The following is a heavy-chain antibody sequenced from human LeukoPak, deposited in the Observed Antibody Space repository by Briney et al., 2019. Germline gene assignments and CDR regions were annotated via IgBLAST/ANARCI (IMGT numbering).Heavy chain of an antibody. CDR1: GFTFSSYG. J-gene: IGHJ4*02. D-gene: IGHD2-2*01. V-gene: IGHV3-30*18. CDR3: AKNIVVVPAANYYFDY. CDR2: ISYDGSNK. Sequence: GRSLRLSCAASGFTFSSYGMHWVRQAPGKGLEWVAVISYDGSNKYYADSVKGRFTISRDNSKNTLYLQMNSLRAEDTAVYYCAKNIVVVPAANYYFDYWGQGTLVTVSS.